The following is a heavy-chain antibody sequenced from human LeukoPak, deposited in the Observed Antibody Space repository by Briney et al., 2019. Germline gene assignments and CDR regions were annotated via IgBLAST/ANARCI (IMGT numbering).Heavy chain of an antibody. CDR3: ARGGRPAAIAHWFDP. Sequence: SETLSLTCTVSGGSISSGGYYWSWIRQHPGKGLEWIGYIYYSGSTYYNPSLKSRVTISVDTSKNQFSLKLSSVTAADTAVYYCARGGRPAAIAHWFDPWGQGTLVTVSS. CDR2: IYYSGST. V-gene: IGHV4-39*01. J-gene: IGHJ5*02. D-gene: IGHD2-2*01. CDR1: GGSISSGGYY.